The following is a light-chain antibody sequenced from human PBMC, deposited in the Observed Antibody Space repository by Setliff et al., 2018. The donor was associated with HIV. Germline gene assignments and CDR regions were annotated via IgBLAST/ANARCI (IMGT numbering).Light chain of an antibody. Sequence: QSALTQPASVSGSPGQLITISCTGSSSDVGGYNYVSWSQHHPGKAPKLLIYEVSNRPSGVSNRFSGSKSGNTASLTISGLQAEDEADYYCKTYTGSSPLYVFGTGTKVTVL. V-gene: IGLV2-14*01. J-gene: IGLJ1*01. CDR3: KTYTGSSPLYV. CDR1: SSDVGGYNY. CDR2: EVS.